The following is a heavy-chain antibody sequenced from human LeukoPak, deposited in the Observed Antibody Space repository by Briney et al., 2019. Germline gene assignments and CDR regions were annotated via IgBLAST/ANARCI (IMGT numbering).Heavy chain of an antibody. J-gene: IGHJ5*02. Sequence: ASVKVSCKASGYTFTSYDINWVRQATGQGLEWMGWMNPNSGTTGYAQKFQGRVTMTRNTSISTAYMELSSLRSEDTAVYYCARGPPYSSSWYWFDPWGQGTLVTVSS. CDR3: ARGPPYSSSWYWFDP. CDR2: MNPNSGTT. CDR1: GYTFTSYD. V-gene: IGHV1-8*01. D-gene: IGHD6-13*01.